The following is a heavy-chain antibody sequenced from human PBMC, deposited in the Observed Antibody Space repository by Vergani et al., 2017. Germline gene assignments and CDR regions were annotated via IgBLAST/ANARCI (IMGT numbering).Heavy chain of an antibody. CDR3: AKDCGYSSSCPXFDY. CDR1: GFTFSSYA. V-gene: IGHV3-23*01. J-gene: IGHJ4*02. Sequence: EVQLLESGGGLVQPGGSLRLSCAASGFTFSSYAMSWVRQAPGKGPEWVSAISGSGGSTYYADSVKGRFTISRDNSKNTLYLQMNSLRAEDTAVYYCAKDCGYSSSCPXFDYWGQGTLVTVSS. D-gene: IGHD6-13*01. CDR2: ISGSGGST.